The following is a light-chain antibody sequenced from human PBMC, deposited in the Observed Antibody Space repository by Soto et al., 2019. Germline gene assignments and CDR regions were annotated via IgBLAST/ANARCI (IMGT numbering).Light chain of an antibody. J-gene: IGKJ5*01. CDR3: QQRSNWPPIT. Sequence: EIVMTQSPATLSVSPGETASLSCRASQSAGNFLAWYQQKPGLAPRLLIYDASNRATGIPARFSGSGSGTDFTLTISSLEPEDFAVYYCQQRSNWPPITFGQGTRLEIK. V-gene: IGKV3-11*01. CDR1: QSAGNF. CDR2: DAS.